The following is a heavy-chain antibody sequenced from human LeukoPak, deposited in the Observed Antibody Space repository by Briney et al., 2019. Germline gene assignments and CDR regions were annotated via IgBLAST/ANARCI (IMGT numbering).Heavy chain of an antibody. CDR3: ARYSSGWSGIDY. CDR2: IYSGGST. Sequence: GGSLRLSCAASGFTVSSNYMSWVRQAPGKGLEWVSVIYSGGSTYYADSVKGRFTISRDNSKNTLYLQMNSLRAEDTAVYYCARYSSGWSGIDYWGQGTLVTVSS. J-gene: IGHJ4*02. CDR1: GFTVSSNY. D-gene: IGHD6-19*01. V-gene: IGHV3-66*01.